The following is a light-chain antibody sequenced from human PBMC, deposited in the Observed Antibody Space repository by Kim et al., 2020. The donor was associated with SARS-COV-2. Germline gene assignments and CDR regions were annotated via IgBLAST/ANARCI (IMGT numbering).Light chain of an antibody. CDR1: QTISGW. J-gene: IGKJ2*01. Sequence: DIQMTQSPSTLSASVGDRVTITCRASQTISGWLAWYQQKPGRAPNLLIYDASSLQSGVPSRFSGSGSGTEFTLTISSLQPDDFATYYCHQYNIYPYTFGQGTKVEIK. CDR2: DAS. CDR3: HQYNIYPYT. V-gene: IGKV1-5*01.